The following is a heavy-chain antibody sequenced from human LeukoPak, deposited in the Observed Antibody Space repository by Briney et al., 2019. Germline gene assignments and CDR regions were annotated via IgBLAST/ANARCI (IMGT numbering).Heavy chain of an antibody. CDR3: ARSGGRY. D-gene: IGHD2-15*01. CDR2: INHSGST. CDR1: GGSLSGYY. J-gene: IGHJ4*02. Sequence: SETLSLTCAVYGGSLSGYYWSWIRQPPGKGLEWIGEINHSGSTNYNPSLKSRVTISVDTSKNQFSLKLSSVTAADTAVYYCARSGGRYWGQGTLVTVSS. V-gene: IGHV4-34*01.